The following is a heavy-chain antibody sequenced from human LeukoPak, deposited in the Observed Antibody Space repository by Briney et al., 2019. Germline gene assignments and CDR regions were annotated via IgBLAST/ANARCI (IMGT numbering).Heavy chain of an antibody. Sequence: GGSLRLSCATSGFTFNRHATRWVRQAPGKGLEWVSSIDIGGGSTYYADSVKGRFTISRDNSKNTPYLQMNSLRAEDTALYFCANEVRPNDYWGRGTLVTVSS. CDR1: GFTFNRHA. CDR2: IDIGGGST. CDR3: ANEVRPNDY. J-gene: IGHJ4*02. D-gene: IGHD4/OR15-4a*01. V-gene: IGHV3-23*01.